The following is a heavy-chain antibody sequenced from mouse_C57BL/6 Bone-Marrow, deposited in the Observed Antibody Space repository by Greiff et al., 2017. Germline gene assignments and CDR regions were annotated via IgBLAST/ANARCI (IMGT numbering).Heavy chain of an antibody. J-gene: IGHJ1*03. D-gene: IGHD1-1*02. Sequence: EVKLVESGGGLVKPGGSLKLSCAASGFTFSSYAMSWVRQTPEKRLEWVATISDGGSYTYYPDNVKGRFTISRDNAKNNLYLQMSHLKSEDTAMYYCARAGGYYGWYFDVWGTGTTVTVSS. V-gene: IGHV5-4*03. CDR1: GFTFSSYA. CDR3: ARAGGYYGWYFDV. CDR2: ISDGGSYT.